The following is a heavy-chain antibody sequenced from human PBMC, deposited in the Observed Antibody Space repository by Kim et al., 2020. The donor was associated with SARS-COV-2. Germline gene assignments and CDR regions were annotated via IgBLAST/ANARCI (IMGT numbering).Heavy chain of an antibody. D-gene: IGHD3-16*01. J-gene: IGHJ4*02. CDR2: INQDGSEK. CDR3: ARVDWGKYDY. CDR1: GFSFTPYW. V-gene: IGHV3-7*01. Sequence: GGSLILSCAASGFSFTPYWMSWIRQAPGKGLEWVSNINQDGSEKYYGDSVKGRFTISRDNAKNLVYLQMSSLRADDTAVYYCARVDWGKYDYWGQGTLVTVSS.